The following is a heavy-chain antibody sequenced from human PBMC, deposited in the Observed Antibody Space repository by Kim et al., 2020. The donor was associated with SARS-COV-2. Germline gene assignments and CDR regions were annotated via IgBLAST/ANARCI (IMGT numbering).Heavy chain of an antibody. V-gene: IGHV4-31*03. CDR2: IFGGGNT. Sequence: SETLSLTCTVSGVSISSGGQYWSWIRQRPGKGLEWIGYIFGGGNTDYNPSLESRVSISMDTSKNQFSLRLSSVTAADTAVYFCTRGAELLWFGEWGQGTLVTVSS. CDR1: GVSISSGGQY. D-gene: IGHD3-10*01. J-gene: IGHJ4*02. CDR3: TRGAELLWFGE.